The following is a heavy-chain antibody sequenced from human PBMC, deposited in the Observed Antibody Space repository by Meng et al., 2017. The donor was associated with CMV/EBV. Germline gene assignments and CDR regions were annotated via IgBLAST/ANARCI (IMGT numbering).Heavy chain of an antibody. CDR3: ARQSLYSSSWRWDYYYGMDV. D-gene: IGHD6-13*01. V-gene: IGHV5-51*01. J-gene: IGHJ6*02. CDR1: GYSFTSYW. CDR2: IYPGDYDT. Sequence: KVSCKGSGYSFTSYWIGWVRQMPGKGLEWMGIIYPGDYDTRYSQSVQGQVTLSADKSISTAYLQWSSLKASDTAMYYCARQSLYSSSWRWDYYYGMDVWGQGTTVTVSS.